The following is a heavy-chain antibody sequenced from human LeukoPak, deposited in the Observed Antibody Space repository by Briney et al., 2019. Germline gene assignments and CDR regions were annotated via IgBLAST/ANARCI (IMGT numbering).Heavy chain of an antibody. CDR1: GYNFTNSW. J-gene: IGHJ3*02. V-gene: IGHV5-51*01. Sequence: GESLKISCKGSGYNFTNSWIGWVRQMPGKGLEWMGILYPGNSDTRYSPSFQGQVTISADKSISTAYLQWSSLKASDTAMYYCARAPDYGDYLDSFDIWGQGTMVTVSS. D-gene: IGHD4-17*01. CDR3: ARAPDYGDYLDSFDI. CDR2: LYPGNSDT.